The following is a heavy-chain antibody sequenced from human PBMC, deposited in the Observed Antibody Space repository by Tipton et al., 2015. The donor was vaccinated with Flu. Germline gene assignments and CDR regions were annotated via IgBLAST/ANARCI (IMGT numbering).Heavy chain of an antibody. CDR3: ARDTSLIPGALVY. V-gene: IGHV4-39*02. D-gene: IGHD2-2*01. CDR1: SGSIRSTNYF. Sequence: TLSLTCTVSSGSIRSTNYFCAWIRQPPGKRLELIGSIYPSGTTCYNPSLKSRVTISVDTSKSQFSLMLRSVTAADTAVYYCARDTSLIPGALVYWGQGTLVTVTS. CDR2: IYPSGTT. J-gene: IGHJ4*02.